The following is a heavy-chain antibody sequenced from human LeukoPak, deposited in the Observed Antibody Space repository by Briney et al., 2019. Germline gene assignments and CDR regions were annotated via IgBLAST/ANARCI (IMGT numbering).Heavy chain of an antibody. J-gene: IGHJ6*03. D-gene: IGHD2-2*01. CDR3: ARRQYQLLKGNYYYMDV. CDR2: ISSSSSTI. Sequence: PGGSLRLSCAVSGFTFSSYSMNWVRQAPGKGLEWVSYISSSSSTIYYADSMKGRFTISRDNAKNSLYLQMNSLRAEDTAVYYCARRQYQLLKGNYYYMDVWGKGPRSPSP. V-gene: IGHV3-48*01. CDR1: GFTFSSYS.